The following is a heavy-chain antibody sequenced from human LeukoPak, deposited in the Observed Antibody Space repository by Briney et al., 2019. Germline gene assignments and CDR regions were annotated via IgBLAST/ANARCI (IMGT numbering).Heavy chain of an antibody. D-gene: IGHD3-9*01. V-gene: IGHV3-30*18. CDR2: ISNDGTYK. J-gene: IGHJ6*02. Sequence: GRSLRLSCAASGFTFSSYGMHWVRQAPGKGLEWVAVISNDGTYKYYADSMKGRFFISRDNSKNTLYLQMNSLRAEDTAVYFCAKGQLRYFDWLSSFYYYGMDVWGQGATVTVSS. CDR1: GFTFSSYG. CDR3: AKGQLRYFDWLSSFYYYGMDV.